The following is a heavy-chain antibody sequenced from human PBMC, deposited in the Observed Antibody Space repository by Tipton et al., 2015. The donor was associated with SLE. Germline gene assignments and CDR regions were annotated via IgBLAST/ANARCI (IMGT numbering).Heavy chain of an antibody. Sequence: TLSLTCTVSGGSINSYYWSWIRRPPGKGLEWIGYIYYSGSTNYNPSLKSRVTISVDTSKNQFSLKLSSVTAADTAVYYCARDSSGWYDPSVRAFDIWGQGTMVTVSS. CDR1: GGSINSYY. CDR2: IYYSGST. J-gene: IGHJ3*02. CDR3: ARDSSGWYDPSVRAFDI. D-gene: IGHD6-19*01. V-gene: IGHV4-59*01.